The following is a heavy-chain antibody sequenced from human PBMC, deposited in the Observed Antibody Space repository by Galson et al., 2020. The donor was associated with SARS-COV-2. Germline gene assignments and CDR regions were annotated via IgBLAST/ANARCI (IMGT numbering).Heavy chain of an antibody. CDR2: ISWNSGSI. V-gene: IGHV3-9*01. CDR3: ASFRAAVAGLYDYYGMDV. Sequence: GGSLRLSCAASGFTFDDYAMHWVRQAPGKGLEWVSGISWNSGSIGYADSVKGRFTISRDNAKNSLYLQMNSLRAEDTALYYCASFRAAVAGLYDYYGMDVWGQGTTVTVSS. CDR1: GFTFDDYA. D-gene: IGHD6-19*01. J-gene: IGHJ6*02.